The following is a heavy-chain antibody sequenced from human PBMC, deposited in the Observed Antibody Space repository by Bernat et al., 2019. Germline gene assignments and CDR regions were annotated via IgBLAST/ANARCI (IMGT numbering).Heavy chain of an antibody. V-gene: IGHV2-5*02. CDR3: AHKITMVHASHYYYYMDV. D-gene: IGHD3-10*01. J-gene: IGHJ6*03. Sequence: QITLKESGPTLVKPTQTLTLTCTFSGFSLSTSGVGVGWIRQPPGKALEWLALIYWDDDKRYSPSLKSRLTITKDTSKNQVVLTMTNMDPVDTATYYCAHKITMVHASHYYYYMDVWGKGTTVTVSS. CDR1: GFSLSTSGVG. CDR2: IYWDDDK.